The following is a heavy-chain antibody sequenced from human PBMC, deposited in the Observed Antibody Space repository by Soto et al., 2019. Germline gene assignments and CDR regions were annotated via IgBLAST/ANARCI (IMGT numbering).Heavy chain of an antibody. CDR1: GFTFSSYS. CDR3: ARDRCSSTSCHTETYGMDV. J-gene: IGHJ6*02. Sequence: PGGSLRLSCAASGFTFSSYSMNWVRQAPGKGLEWVSSISSSSSYIYYADSVKGRFTISRDNAKNSLYLQMNSLRAEDTAVYYCARDRCSSTSCHTETYGMDVWGEGTTVTVYS. D-gene: IGHD2-2*02. CDR2: ISSSSSYI. V-gene: IGHV3-21*01.